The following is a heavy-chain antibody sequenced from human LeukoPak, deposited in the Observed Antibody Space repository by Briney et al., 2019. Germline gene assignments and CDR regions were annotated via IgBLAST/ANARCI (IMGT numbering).Heavy chain of an antibody. CDR3: ARGSMYYYDSSGYYLHY. CDR2: IIPILGIA. CDR1: GGTFSSYA. Sequence: GASVKVSCKASGGTFSSYAISWVRQAPGQGLEWMGRIIPILGIANYAQKFQGRVTITADKSTSTPYMELSSPRSEDTAVYYCARGSMYYYDSSGYYLHYWGQGTLVTVSS. J-gene: IGHJ4*02. D-gene: IGHD3-22*01. V-gene: IGHV1-69*04.